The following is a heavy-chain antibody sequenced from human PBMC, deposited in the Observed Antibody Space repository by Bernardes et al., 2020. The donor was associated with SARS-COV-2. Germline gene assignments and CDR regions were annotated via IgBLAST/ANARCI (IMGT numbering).Heavy chain of an antibody. D-gene: IGHD6-19*01. J-gene: IGHJ2*01. V-gene: IGHV5-51*01. Sequence: GACLKTSCKGSGYSLTRYWIGWVRPIPGKGLEWMGIIYPGDSDTRYSPSFQGQVTISADKSISTAYLQWSSLKASDTAMYYCARPSIAVAGPWYFDRWGRGTLVTVSS. CDR1: GYSLTRYW. CDR2: IYPGDSDT. CDR3: ARPSIAVAGPWYFDR.